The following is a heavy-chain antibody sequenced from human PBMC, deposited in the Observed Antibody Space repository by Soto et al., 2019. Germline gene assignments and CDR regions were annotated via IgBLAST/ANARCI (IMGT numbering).Heavy chain of an antibody. CDR2: LYTGGSA. CDR1: GFSVTDHY. CDR3: ARSFNDWTTYFDY. J-gene: IGHJ4*02. V-gene: IGHV3-53*01. D-gene: IGHD3-9*01. Sequence: LRLSCAAAGFSVTDHYMTWVRQAPGKGLEWVSVLYTGGSAYYGDSVKGRFTISRDSSTNTLYLQMNSLKVGDTAFYFCARSFNDWTTYFDYWSEGTLVTVSS.